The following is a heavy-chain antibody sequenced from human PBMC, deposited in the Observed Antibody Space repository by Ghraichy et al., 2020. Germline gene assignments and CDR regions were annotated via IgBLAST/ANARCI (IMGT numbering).Heavy chain of an antibody. CDR1: GFVYTSFW. CDR2: IKEDGNEA. Sequence: GESLNISCAASGFVYTSFWMTWVRQAPGKGLEWVANIKEDGNEAYYVDSVKGHFTISRDNAKNFLFLEMTDLRVDDTAVYYCAREGTRVGPTRSASDYWGQGILVTVSS. CDR3: AREGTRVGPTRSASDY. D-gene: IGHD1-26*01. V-gene: IGHV3-7*01. J-gene: IGHJ4*02.